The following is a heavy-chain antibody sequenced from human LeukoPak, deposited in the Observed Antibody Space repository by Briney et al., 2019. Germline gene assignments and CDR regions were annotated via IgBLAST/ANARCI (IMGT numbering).Heavy chain of an antibody. CDR2: INQDGSDK. D-gene: IGHD2-15*01. J-gene: IGHJ5*02. CDR1: GSTFTSYW. Sequence: PGGSLRLSCAPSGSTFTSYWMNCVRPAPGKGLEWVANINQDGSDKYYVDSVKGRFTISRDNAKNSLYLQMKSVRAEDADVYYCERSVVRVGGTRWFDPWGQGTLVTVSS. V-gene: IGHV3-7*01. CDR3: ERSVVRVGGTRWFDP.